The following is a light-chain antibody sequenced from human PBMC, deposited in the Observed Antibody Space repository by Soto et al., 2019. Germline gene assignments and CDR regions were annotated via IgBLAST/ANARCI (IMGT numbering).Light chain of an antibody. J-gene: IGLJ1*01. Sequence: QSVLTQPRSVSGSPGQSVTISCTGTSSDFGGYDYVSWYQQHPGKAPKLMIYDVTKRPSGVPDRFSGSRSGNTASLTISGLQAEDDAGYYCCSYAGTYTFYVFGTGTKVTVL. CDR1: SSDFGGYDY. CDR3: CSYAGTYTFYV. V-gene: IGLV2-11*01. CDR2: DVT.